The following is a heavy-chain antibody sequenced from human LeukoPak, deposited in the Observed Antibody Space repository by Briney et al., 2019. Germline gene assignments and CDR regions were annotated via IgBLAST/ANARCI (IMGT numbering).Heavy chain of an antibody. CDR2: ISSSSSTI. J-gene: IGHJ4*02. V-gene: IGHV3-48*01. CDR1: GFTFSSYS. CDR3: ARDYYDSSGYSFDY. D-gene: IGHD3-22*01. Sequence: GGSLRLSCAASGFTFSSYSMNWVRQSPGKGLEWVSHISSSSSTIFYAGSVKGRFTISRDNAKNSLYLQMNSLRAEDTAVYYCARDYYDSSGYSFDYWGQGTLVTVSS.